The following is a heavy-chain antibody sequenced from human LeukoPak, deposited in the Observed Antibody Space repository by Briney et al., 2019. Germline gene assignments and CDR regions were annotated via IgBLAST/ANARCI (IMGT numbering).Heavy chain of an antibody. CDR3: ARARVELGFYYYYGMDV. J-gene: IGHJ6*02. Sequence: TSETLSLTCTVSGGSVSSGSYYWSWIRQPPGKGLEWIGYIYYSGSTNYNPSLKSRVTISVDTSKNQFSLKLSSVTAADTAVYYCARARVELGFYYYYGMDVWGQGTTVTVSS. CDR2: IYYSGST. D-gene: IGHD1-7*01. CDR1: GGSVSSGSYY. V-gene: IGHV4-61*01.